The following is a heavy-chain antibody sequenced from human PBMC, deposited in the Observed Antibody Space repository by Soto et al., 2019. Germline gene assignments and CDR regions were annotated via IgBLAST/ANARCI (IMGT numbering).Heavy chain of an antibody. Sequence: PSETLSLTCTVSGGSIRSSSYYWGWIRQPPGKGLEWIGSIYYSGSTYYNPSLKSRVTISVDTSKNQFSLKLSSVTAADTAVYYCARHLGFYFDYWGQGTLVTVSS. CDR3: ARHLGFYFDY. D-gene: IGHD3-16*01. J-gene: IGHJ4*02. V-gene: IGHV4-39*01. CDR2: IYYSGST. CDR1: GGSIRSSSYY.